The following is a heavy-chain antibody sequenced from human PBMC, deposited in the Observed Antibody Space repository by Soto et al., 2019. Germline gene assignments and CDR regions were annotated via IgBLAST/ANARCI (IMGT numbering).Heavy chain of an antibody. CDR3: ARVPSP. Sequence: SETLSLTCAVPGGSIISGGYSWSWIRQPPGKGLEWIGYIYHSGSTYYNPSLKSRVTISVDRSKNQFSLKLSSVTAADTAVYYCARVPSPWGQGTLVTVSS. CDR2: IYHSGST. J-gene: IGHJ5*02. V-gene: IGHV4-30-2*01. CDR1: GGSIISGGYS.